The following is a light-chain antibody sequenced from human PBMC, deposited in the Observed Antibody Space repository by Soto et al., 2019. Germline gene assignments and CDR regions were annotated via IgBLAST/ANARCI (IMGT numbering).Light chain of an antibody. CDR1: SSNTGNNY. CDR2: ENN. CDR3: ATWDSSLSAGV. Sequence: QSVLTQPPSVSAAPGQKVTISCSGSSSNTGNNYVSWYQQLPGTAPKLLIYENNKRPSGIPDRLSGSKSGTSATLGITGLQTGDEADYYCATWDSSLSAGVFGTGTKLTVL. J-gene: IGLJ1*01. V-gene: IGLV1-51*02.